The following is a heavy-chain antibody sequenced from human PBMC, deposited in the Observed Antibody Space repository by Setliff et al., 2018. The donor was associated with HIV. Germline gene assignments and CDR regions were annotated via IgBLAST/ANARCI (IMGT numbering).Heavy chain of an antibody. CDR1: GYTFTDYY. CDR2: IDPEDGET. J-gene: IGHJ4*02. CDR3: ASFVFRDSTDEYYRPPGDHPLYYFDY. D-gene: IGHD3-10*01. V-gene: IGHV1-69-2*01. Sequence: AASVKVSCKASGYTFTDYYIHWVQQAPGKGLEWMGHIDPEDGETIYADNFQGRVTMTADRSTNTAYMELGSLRSEDTAVYYCASFVFRDSTDEYYRPPGDHPLYYFDYWAQGTLVTVSS.